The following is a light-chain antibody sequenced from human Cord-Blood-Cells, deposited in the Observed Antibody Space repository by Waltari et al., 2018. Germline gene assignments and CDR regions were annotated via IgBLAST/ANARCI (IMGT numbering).Light chain of an antibody. CDR1: QRVSSY. CDR3: QQRSNWPPVT. J-gene: IGKJ3*01. Sequence: EIVLTHSPATLSLSPGEAASLSCRARQRVSSYLAWYKQKPGQAPRLLSSDPSNRAPGSPARFSGSGSGTDFTLTISSLEPEGFAAYYCQQRSNWPPVTFGPGTRVDI. V-gene: IGKV3-11*01. CDR2: DPS.